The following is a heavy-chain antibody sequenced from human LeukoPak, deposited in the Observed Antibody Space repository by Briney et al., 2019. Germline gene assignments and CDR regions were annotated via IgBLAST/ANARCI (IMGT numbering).Heavy chain of an antibody. J-gene: IGHJ5*02. CDR3: ARSIWDWFDP. Sequence: GYTXTSYDXXWVRQATGQGXXWMGWMNPNSGNTGYAQKFQGRVTITRNTSISTAYMELSSLRSEDTAVYYCARSIWDWFDPWGQGTLVTVSS. D-gene: IGHD3-9*01. CDR1: GYTXTSYD. V-gene: IGHV1-8*03. CDR2: MNPNSGNT.